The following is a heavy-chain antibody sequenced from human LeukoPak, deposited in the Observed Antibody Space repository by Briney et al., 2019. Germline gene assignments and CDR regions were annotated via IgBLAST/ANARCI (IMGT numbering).Heavy chain of an antibody. Sequence: ASVKVSCKASGGTFSSYAISWVRQAPGQGLEWMGGIIPIFGTANYAQKFQGRVTITADKSTSTAYMELSSLRSEDTAVYYCARHYDSSGYYPNYYYYYYMDVWGKGTTVTVSS. J-gene: IGHJ6*03. CDR2: IIPIFGTA. V-gene: IGHV1-69*06. D-gene: IGHD3-22*01. CDR3: ARHYDSSGYYPNYYYYYYMDV. CDR1: GGTFSSYA.